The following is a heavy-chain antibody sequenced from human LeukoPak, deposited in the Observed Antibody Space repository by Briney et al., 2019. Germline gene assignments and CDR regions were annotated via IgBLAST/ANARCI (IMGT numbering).Heavy chain of an antibody. Sequence: SETLSLTCTVSGVSMSIYYWSWIRQPPGKRLEWIAFISYIGSSNYNPSLTSRATISVDSSKNQFSLKLNSVTAADTAVYYCVGWQVAGAFEIWGQGTTVTVSS. CDR2: ISYIGSS. CDR1: GVSMSIYY. CDR3: VGWQVAGAFEI. V-gene: IGHV4-59*01. J-gene: IGHJ3*02. D-gene: IGHD6-19*01.